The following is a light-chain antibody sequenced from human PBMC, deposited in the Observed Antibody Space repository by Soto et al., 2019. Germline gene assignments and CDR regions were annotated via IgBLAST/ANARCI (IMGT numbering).Light chain of an antibody. J-gene: IGKJ2*01. CDR2: AAS. V-gene: IGKV1-39*01. CDR3: QQYDSSPRT. CDR1: QSIRRN. Sequence: IQMTQSPSSLSASVGDSVTITGRASQSIRRNSSWSQQKPGSAPKLLIYAASTLHSGVPSRFSGSGSGTEFTLTINNLQPEDFAVYYCQQYDSSPRTFGQGTKLEIK.